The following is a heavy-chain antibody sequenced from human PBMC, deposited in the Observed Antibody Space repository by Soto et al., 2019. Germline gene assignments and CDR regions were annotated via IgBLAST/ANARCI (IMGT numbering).Heavy chain of an antibody. CDR2: MSYDGSKI. CDR3: AKDRDPYYYYYLMDV. Sequence: LRLSCEASGFAFDTYGMHWIRQGAGQGLEWVATMSYDGSKIYYRDSVRGRFSISRDDSKRTLYLQMNSLRAEDTAVYYCAKDRDPYYYYYLMDVWGQGTTVTVSS. V-gene: IGHV3-30*18. J-gene: IGHJ6*02. CDR1: GFAFDTYG.